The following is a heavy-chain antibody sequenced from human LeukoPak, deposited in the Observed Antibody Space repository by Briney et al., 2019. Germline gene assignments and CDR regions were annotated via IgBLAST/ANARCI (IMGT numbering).Heavy chain of an antibody. Sequence: PGRSLRLSCAASGFTFSSFAMHWVRQAPGKGLEWVAVISYDGSNKYYADSVKGRFTISRDNCKNTLYLQMNSLRAEDTAVYYCAREAVLYGSGSSPEFFDFWGQGTLVTVSS. CDR1: GFTFSSFA. V-gene: IGHV3-30-3*01. CDR2: ISYDGSNK. J-gene: IGHJ4*02. CDR3: AREAVLYGSGSSPEFFDF. D-gene: IGHD3-10*01.